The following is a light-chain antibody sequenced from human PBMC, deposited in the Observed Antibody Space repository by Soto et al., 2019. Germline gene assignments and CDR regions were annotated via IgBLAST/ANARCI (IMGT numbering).Light chain of an antibody. V-gene: IGLV6-57*03. CDR3: QSYDNSIPWV. CDR1: SGSIASNY. J-gene: IGLJ3*02. Sequence: NFLLTQPHSVSESPGKTVTISCTRSSGSIASNYVQWYQQRPGSAPTTVIYEDNQRPSGVPDRFSGSIDSSSNSASLTISGLKTEDEADYYCQSYDNSIPWVSGGGTKLTVL. CDR2: EDN.